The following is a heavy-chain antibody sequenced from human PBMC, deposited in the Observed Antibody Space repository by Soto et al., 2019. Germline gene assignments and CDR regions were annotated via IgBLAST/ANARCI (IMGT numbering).Heavy chain of an antibody. CDR2: IYLDDDE. CDR3: AHSRNLIAEDAQVGDFDY. V-gene: IGHV2-5*02. D-gene: IGHD6-13*01. Sequence: KESGPTQVKPTQTLTLTCSFSGFSLNTDGEGVGWVRQPPGAALEWLALIYLDDDERYSPSLMTRLTLTKAPSKNQVVLIMTNMDPVDTATYYCAHSRNLIAEDAQVGDFDYWGQGTLVTVSS. CDR1: GFSLNTDGEG. J-gene: IGHJ4*02.